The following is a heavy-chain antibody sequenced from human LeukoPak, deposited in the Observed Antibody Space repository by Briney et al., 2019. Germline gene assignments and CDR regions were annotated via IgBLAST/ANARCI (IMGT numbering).Heavy chain of an antibody. J-gene: IGHJ4*02. D-gene: IGHD2-2*01. V-gene: IGHV4-38-2*01. CDR1: GYSISSGYY. CDR2: IYYSGST. CDR3: ARSSSTSCSFDY. Sequence: SETLSLTCAVSGYSISSGYYWGWIRQPPGKGLEWIGSIYYSGSTYYNPSLKSRVTISVDTSKNQFSLKLSSVTAADTAVYYCARSSSTSCSFDYWGQGTLVTVSS.